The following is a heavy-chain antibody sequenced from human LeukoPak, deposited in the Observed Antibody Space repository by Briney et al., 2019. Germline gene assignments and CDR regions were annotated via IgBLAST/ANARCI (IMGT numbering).Heavy chain of an antibody. CDR1: GYTFTGYY. Sequence: ASVKVSCKASGYTFTGYYMHWVRQAPGQGLEWMGWIIPNSGGTNYAQKFQGRVTMTRDTSISTAYMELSRLRSDDTAVYYCARVLVVAALGWFDPWGQGTLVTVSS. CDR3: ARVLVVAALGWFDP. J-gene: IGHJ5*02. V-gene: IGHV1-2*02. CDR2: IIPNSGGT. D-gene: IGHD2-15*01.